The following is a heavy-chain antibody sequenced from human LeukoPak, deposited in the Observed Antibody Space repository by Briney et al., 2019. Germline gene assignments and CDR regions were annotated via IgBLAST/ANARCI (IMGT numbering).Heavy chain of an antibody. CDR2: ISGSGGST. CDR1: GFTFSSYA. D-gene: IGHD3-9*01. CDR3: AKSDDILTDYYLKPPRGQIDY. J-gene: IGHJ4*02. V-gene: IGHV3-23*01. Sequence: GGSLRLSCAASGFTFSSYAMSWVRQAPGKGLEWVSAISGSGGSTYYADSVKGRFTISRDNSKNTLYLQMNSLRAEDTAVYYCAKSDDILTDYYLKPPRGQIDYWGQGTLVTVSS.